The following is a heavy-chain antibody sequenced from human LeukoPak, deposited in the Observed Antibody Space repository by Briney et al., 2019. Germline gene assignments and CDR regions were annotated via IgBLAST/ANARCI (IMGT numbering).Heavy chain of an antibody. V-gene: IGHV4-59*01. CDR1: GVPITDYY. J-gene: IGHJ5*02. Sequence: SETLSLTCNISGVPITDYYWSWIRLAPRRGLEWIGYMYYSGDSSSNPSLEGRVTMSADTSTNQFSLRLTSVTAADTATYYCARELPSTGNWFDPWGQGILVTVSS. CDR2: MYYSGDS. D-gene: IGHD1-14*01. CDR3: ARELPSTGNWFDP.